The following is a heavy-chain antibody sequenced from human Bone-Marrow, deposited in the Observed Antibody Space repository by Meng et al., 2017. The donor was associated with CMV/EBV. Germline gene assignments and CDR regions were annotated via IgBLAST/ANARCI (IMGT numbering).Heavy chain of an antibody. V-gene: IGHV3-11*01. D-gene: IGHD3-3*01. J-gene: IGHJ6*02. CDR1: GFTFSDYY. CDR3: AREGSYYDFWSGYYPVYYYYGMDV. CDR2: ISSSGSTI. Sequence: GESLKISCAASGFTFSDYYMSWIRQAPGKGLEWVSYISSSGSTIYYADSVKGRFTISRDNAKNSLYLQMNSLRAEDTAVYYCAREGSYYDFWSGYYPVYYYYGMDVWGQGTTVTVSS.